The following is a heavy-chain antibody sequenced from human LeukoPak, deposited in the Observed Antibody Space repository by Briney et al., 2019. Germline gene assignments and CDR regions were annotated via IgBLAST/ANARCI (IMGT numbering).Heavy chain of an antibody. CDR1: GFIFDDFG. Sequence: GGSLRLSCAASGFIFDDFGMTWVRQAPGKGLEWVSSINWNGDITPYADSVKGRFTISRDNAKNALYLQMNSLRPEETALYLCTRDETGIDYWGKGALVTVAS. CDR3: TRDETGIDY. CDR2: INWNGDIT. J-gene: IGHJ4*02. V-gene: IGHV3-20*04. D-gene: IGHD1-1*01.